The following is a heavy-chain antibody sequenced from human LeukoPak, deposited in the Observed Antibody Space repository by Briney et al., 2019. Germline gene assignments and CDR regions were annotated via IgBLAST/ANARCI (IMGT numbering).Heavy chain of an antibody. J-gene: IGHJ4*02. CDR1: GGSIRNYY. V-gene: IGHV4-59*12. CDR2: IYYSGST. Sequence: PSETLSLTGTVSGGSIRNYYWSWIRQPPGKGLEWIGSIYYSGSTYYSPSLKSRVTISVDTSKDQFSLKLSSVTAADTAVYYCARAPLFDIVVVPAAMDTPFYFDYWGQGTLVTVSS. CDR3: ARAPLFDIVVVPAAMDTPFYFDY. D-gene: IGHD2-2*01.